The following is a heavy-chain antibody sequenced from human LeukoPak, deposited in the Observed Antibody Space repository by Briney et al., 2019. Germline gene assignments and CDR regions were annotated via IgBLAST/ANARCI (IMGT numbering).Heavy chain of an antibody. J-gene: IGHJ4*02. CDR2: IYTSGST. V-gene: IGHV4-4*07. CDR3: AGSPDDYFDY. CDR1: GVSISSYY. Sequence: SETLSLTCTVSGVSISSYYWNWIRQPAGKGLEWIGRIYTSGSTNYNPSLKSRVTMSVDTSKNQFSLKLSSVTAADTAVYYCAGSPDDYFDYWGQGTLVTVSS.